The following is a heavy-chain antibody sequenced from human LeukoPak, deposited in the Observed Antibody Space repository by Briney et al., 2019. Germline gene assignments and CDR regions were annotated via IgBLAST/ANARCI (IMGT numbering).Heavy chain of an antibody. Sequence: GGSLRLSCAASGFTFSSYAMHWVRQAPGKGLEWVAVISYDGSNKYYADSVKGRFTISRDNAKNSLYLQMNSLRAEDTALYYCAKDMSYDSSGYYGDIRAFDIWGQGTMVTVSS. CDR1: GFTFSSYA. D-gene: IGHD3-22*01. CDR3: AKDMSYDSSGYYGDIRAFDI. CDR2: ISYDGSNK. V-gene: IGHV3-30-3*01. J-gene: IGHJ3*02.